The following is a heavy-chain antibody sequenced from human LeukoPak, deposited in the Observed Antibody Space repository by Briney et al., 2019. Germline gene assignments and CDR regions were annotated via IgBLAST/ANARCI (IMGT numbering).Heavy chain of an antibody. CDR3: ARDRGGSYSAIDY. V-gene: IGHV3-48*04. D-gene: IGHD1-26*01. Sequence: GSLRLSCAASGFTFSSYSMNWVRQAPGKGLEWVSFISSSSSTIYYADSVKGRFTISRDNAKNSLYLQMNSLRAEDTAVYYCARDRGGSYSAIDYWGQGTLVTVSS. CDR1: GFTFSSYS. J-gene: IGHJ4*02. CDR2: ISSSSSTI.